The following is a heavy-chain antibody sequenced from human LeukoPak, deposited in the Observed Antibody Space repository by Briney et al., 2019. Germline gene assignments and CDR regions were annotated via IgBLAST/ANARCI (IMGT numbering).Heavy chain of an antibody. CDR2: MNPNSGNT. Sequence: ASVTVSCKASGYTFTSYDINWVRQAPGQGLEWMGWMNPNSGNTGYAQKFQGRVTMTRNTSISTAYMELSSLRSEDTAVYYCAREASLLWFGEAHWFDPWGQRTLVTVSS. V-gene: IGHV1-8*01. CDR1: GYTFTSYD. D-gene: IGHD3-10*01. J-gene: IGHJ5*02. CDR3: AREASLLWFGEAHWFDP.